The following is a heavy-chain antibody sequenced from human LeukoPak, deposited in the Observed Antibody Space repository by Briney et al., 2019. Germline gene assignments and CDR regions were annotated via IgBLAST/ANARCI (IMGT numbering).Heavy chain of an antibody. CDR3: VRDYQFIQEV. CDR2: ISTDGKST. Sequence: GGSLRLSCVASGFTFSNYSMLWVRQAPGKGLMWVSLISTDGKSTRYAESVKGRFTISRDNAKNALYLQMDILRVEDTALYFCVRDYQFIQEVWGQGTTVTVSS. D-gene: IGHD2-2*01. CDR1: GFTFSNYS. J-gene: IGHJ6*02. V-gene: IGHV3-74*01.